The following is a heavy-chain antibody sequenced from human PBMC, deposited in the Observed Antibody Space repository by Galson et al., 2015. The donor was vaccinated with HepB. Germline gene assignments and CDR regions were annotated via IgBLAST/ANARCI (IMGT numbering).Heavy chain of an antibody. Sequence: LRLSCAASGFTFSSYGMHWVRQAPGKGLEWVAFIRYDGSNKYYADSVKGRFTISRDNSKNTLYLQMNSLRAEDTAVYYCAKDLMATMRWGGCADYWGQGTLVTVSS. D-gene: IGHD5-24*01. J-gene: IGHJ4*02. CDR3: AKDLMATMRWGGCADY. CDR2: IRYDGSNK. V-gene: IGHV3-30*02. CDR1: GFTFSSYG.